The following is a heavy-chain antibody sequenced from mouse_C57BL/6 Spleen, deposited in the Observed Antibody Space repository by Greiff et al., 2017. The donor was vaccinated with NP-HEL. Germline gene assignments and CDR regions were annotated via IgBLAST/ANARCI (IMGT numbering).Heavy chain of an antibody. CDR1: GYTFTDYY. CDR2: INPNNGGT. D-gene: IGHD1-1*01. V-gene: IGHV1-26*01. Sequence: VQLQQSGPELVKPGASVKISCKASGYTFTDYYMNWVKQSHGKSLEWIGDINPNNGGTSYNQKFKGKATLTVDKSSSTAYMELRSLTSEDSAVYYCARFITTGYWYFDVWGTGTTVTVSS. J-gene: IGHJ1*03. CDR3: ARFITTGYWYFDV.